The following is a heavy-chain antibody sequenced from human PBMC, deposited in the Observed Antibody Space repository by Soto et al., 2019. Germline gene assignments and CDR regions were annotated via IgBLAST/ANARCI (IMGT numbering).Heavy chain of an antibody. J-gene: IGHJ4*02. CDR1: GFTFRTYW. D-gene: IGHD3-22*01. Sequence: EVQLVESGGGLVKRGGSLRLSCEASGFTFRTYWMHWVRQAPGKGLVWVSRIKSDGSGTYYADSVEGRFTISRDNAQNTLYLQMNSLRVEDTAVYYCVRGDGDYHDGNGYLGRHWGQGTLVTVSS. CDR3: VRGDGDYHDGNGYLGRH. CDR2: IKSDGSGT. V-gene: IGHV3-74*01.